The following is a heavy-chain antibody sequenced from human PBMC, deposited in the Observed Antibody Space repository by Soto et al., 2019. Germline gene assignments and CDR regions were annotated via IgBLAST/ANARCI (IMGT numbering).Heavy chain of an antibody. CDR2: IYTSWST. CDR3: AIHHTDWNYVEAAFDI. J-gene: IGHJ3*02. D-gene: IGHD1-7*01. V-gene: IGHV4-4*07. CDR1: AGSISSYY. Sequence: PSETLSLTCTLSAGSISSYYWPWFRQPAGKGLEWIGRIYTSWSTNYNPSLKSRVTMSVDTSKNQFSLKLSSVTAADTAVYYWAIHHTDWNYVEAAFDIWGQGTMVTVS.